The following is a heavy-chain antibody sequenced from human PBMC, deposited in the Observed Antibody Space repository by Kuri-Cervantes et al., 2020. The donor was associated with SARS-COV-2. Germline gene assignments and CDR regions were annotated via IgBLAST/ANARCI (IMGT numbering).Heavy chain of an antibody. CDR3: ASSVIAAIDY. D-gene: IGHD6-6*01. J-gene: IGHJ4*02. CDR1: GGSFSGYY. Sequence: LSLTCAVYGGSFSGYYWSWIRQPPGKGLEWVSVIYSGGSTYYADSVKGRFTISRDNSKNTLYLQMNSLRAEDTAVYYCASSVIAAIDYWGQGTLVTVSS. V-gene: IGHV3-66*01. CDR2: IYSGGST.